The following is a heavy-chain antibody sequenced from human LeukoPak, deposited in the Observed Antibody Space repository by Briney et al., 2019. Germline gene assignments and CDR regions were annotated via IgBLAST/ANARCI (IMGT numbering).Heavy chain of an antibody. D-gene: IGHD6-19*01. CDR3: ARASVAGTLVPI. Sequence: SETLSLTCTVSGGSISSGSYYWSWIRQPAGKGLEWIGRIYTSGSTNYNPSLKSRVTISVDTSKNQFSLKLSSVTAADTAVYYCARASVAGTLVPIWGQGTMVTVSS. J-gene: IGHJ3*02. V-gene: IGHV4-61*02. CDR2: IYTSGST. CDR1: GGSISSGSYY.